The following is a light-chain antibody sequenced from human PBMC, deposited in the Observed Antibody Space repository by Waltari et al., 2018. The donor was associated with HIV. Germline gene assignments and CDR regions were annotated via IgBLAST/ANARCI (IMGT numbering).Light chain of an antibody. J-gene: IGLJ2*01. Sequence: QSVLTQPPSVSGDPGQRVTLPCTRSKSNIQPGYEVHWYQHVPGTAPKLLIYGNNNRASGVPDRFSGFKSGTSTSMVISGLQAEDEAEYHCKSYDSSLTTTVFGGGTKLTVL. CDR1: KSNIQPGYE. V-gene: IGLV1-40*01. CDR2: GNN. CDR3: KSYDSSLTTTV.